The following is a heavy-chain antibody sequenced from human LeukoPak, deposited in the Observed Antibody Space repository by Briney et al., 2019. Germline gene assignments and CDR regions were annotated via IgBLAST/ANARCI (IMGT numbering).Heavy chain of an antibody. Sequence: ASVKVSCKASGYTFTNYDINWVRQAPGQGLEWMGWMNPNSGNTGYAQKFQGRVTMTRNTSISTAYMELSSLRSEDTAVYCCARKHYYYGSGSYYYWGQGTLVTVSS. CDR1: GYTFTNYD. J-gene: IGHJ4*02. V-gene: IGHV1-8*01. CDR2: MNPNSGNT. D-gene: IGHD3-10*01. CDR3: ARKHYYYGSGSYYY.